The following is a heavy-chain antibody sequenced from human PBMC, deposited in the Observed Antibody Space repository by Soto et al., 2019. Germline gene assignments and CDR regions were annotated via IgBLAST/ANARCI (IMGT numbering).Heavy chain of an antibody. CDR1: GYTFTSYA. CDR3: ARALYYYDSSGYYYVRYYYYGMDV. CDR2: INAGNGNT. J-gene: IGHJ6*02. Sequence: ASVKVSCKASGYTFTSYAMHWVRQAPGQRLEWMGWINAGNGNTKYSQKFQGRVTITRDTSASTAYMELSSLRSEDTAVYYCARALYYYDSSGYYYVRYYYYGMDVWGQGTTVIASS. D-gene: IGHD3-22*01. V-gene: IGHV1-3*01.